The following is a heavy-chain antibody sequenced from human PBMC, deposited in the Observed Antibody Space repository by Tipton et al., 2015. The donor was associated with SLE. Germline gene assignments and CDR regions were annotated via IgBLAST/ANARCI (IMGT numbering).Heavy chain of an antibody. Sequence: GLVKPSETLSLTCTVSSGSVSSGSYYWSWIRQPPGKGLEWIGYIYYSGTTNFNPSLKTRVTMSVDTSKNQFSLKLTSVTAAGTAVYYCARGHIGWGFDPWGQGTLVTVSS. J-gene: IGHJ5*02. CDR2: IYYSGTT. CDR1: SGSVSSGSYY. CDR3: ARGHIGWGFDP. D-gene: IGHD1-26*01. V-gene: IGHV4-61*01.